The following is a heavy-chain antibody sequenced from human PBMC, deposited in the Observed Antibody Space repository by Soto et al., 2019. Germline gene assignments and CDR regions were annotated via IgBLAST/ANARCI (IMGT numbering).Heavy chain of an antibody. D-gene: IGHD3-16*01. J-gene: IGHJ6*02. CDR2: INPGDSDT. Sequence: PGESLKISCKGSGYTLTGYWIGWVRQMPGKGLEWMGIINPGDSDTRYSPSFQGQVTISVDKSIGTAYLRRSSLKASDTAIYYCARLGGEYYYDMDVWGQGTTVTVSS. V-gene: IGHV5-51*01. CDR1: GYTLTGYW. CDR3: ARLGGEYYYDMDV.